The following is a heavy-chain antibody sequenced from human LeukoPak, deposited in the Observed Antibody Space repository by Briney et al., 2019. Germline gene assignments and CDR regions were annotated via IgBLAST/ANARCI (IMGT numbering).Heavy chain of an antibody. CDR2: ISAYNGNT. V-gene: IGHV1-18*01. Sequence: ASVNVSFMASGYTFTSYGISWVRQAPGQGLEWMGWISAYNGNTNYAQKLQGRVTMTTDTSTSTAYMELRSLRSDDTAVYYCARTLGIFGVVIAPYFDYWGQGTLVTVSS. J-gene: IGHJ4*02. CDR3: ARTLGIFGVVIAPYFDY. CDR1: GYTFTSYG. D-gene: IGHD3-3*01.